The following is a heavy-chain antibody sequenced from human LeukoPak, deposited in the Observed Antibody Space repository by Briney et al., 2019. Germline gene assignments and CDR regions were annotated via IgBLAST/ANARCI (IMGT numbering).Heavy chain of an antibody. V-gene: IGHV1-3*01. CDR2: INPANSNT. J-gene: IGHJ4*02. CDR3: ARAYGGQYYFDY. CDR1: GYTFTTYV. D-gene: IGHD4/OR15-4a*01. Sequence: GASVKVSCKASGYTFTTYVLHWVRQAPGQGLESMGWINPANSNTEYSQRFQGRVTITRDTSATTAYMELSSLRSEDTAVYYCARAYGGQYYFDYWGQGTLVTVSS.